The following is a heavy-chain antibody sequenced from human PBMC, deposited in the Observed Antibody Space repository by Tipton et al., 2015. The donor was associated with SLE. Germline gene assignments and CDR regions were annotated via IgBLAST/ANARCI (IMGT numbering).Heavy chain of an antibody. D-gene: IGHD7-27*01. CDR2: LIPIFNTA. CDR3: ASRPGEDDY. V-gene: IGHV1-69*05. CDR1: GYPFSRFA. J-gene: IGHJ4*02. Sequence: QSGAEVKKPGASVKVSCQASGYPFSRFAITWVRQAPGQGLEWVGGLIPIFNTANYAQKFQGRVTITTDASSSTAYMEVSRLRSEDTAVYYCASRPGEDDYWGPGTLVTVSS.